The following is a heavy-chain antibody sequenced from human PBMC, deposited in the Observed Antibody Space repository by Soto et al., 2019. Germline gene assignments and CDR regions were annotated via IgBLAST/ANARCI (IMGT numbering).Heavy chain of an antibody. CDR2: IYYSGST. Sequence: SETLSLTCTVSGGSISSYYWSWIRQPPGKGLEWIGYIYYSGSTNYNPSLKSRVTISVDTSKNQFSLKLSSVTAADTAVYYCARAWGYCSGGSCQGWFDPWGQGTLVTVSS. V-gene: IGHV4-59*01. J-gene: IGHJ5*02. CDR1: GGSISSYY. D-gene: IGHD2-15*01. CDR3: ARAWGYCSGGSCQGWFDP.